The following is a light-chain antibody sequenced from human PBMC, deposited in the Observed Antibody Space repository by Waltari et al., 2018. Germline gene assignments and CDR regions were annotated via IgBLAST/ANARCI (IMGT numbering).Light chain of an antibody. Sequence: QSALTQPAPVSGSPGQSITISCTGSSTYIGGYDYVSWYRQDPGKAPKLIIHNVNKRPSGVSDRFSGSKSGNTASLTISGLQAEDEAHYFCNSYTSRSTKIFGGGTTLTV. CDR2: NVN. CDR3: NSYTSRSTKI. J-gene: IGLJ2*01. V-gene: IGLV2-14*01. CDR1: STYIGGYDY.